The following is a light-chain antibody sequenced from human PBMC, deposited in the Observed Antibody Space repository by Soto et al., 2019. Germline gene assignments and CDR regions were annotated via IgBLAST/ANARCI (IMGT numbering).Light chain of an antibody. CDR1: QFVSITY. V-gene: IGKV3-20*01. Sequence: IVLTQSPGTLSLSPGKRATLSCRASQFVSITYLAWYHQKPGQAPRLLIYGASSRATGIPDRFSGSGSGTDFPHTLSSLEPEDFAVYYCQHYGGSPPAVTCGPGTKLDI. J-gene: IGKJ3*01. CDR3: QHYGGSPPAVT. CDR2: GAS.